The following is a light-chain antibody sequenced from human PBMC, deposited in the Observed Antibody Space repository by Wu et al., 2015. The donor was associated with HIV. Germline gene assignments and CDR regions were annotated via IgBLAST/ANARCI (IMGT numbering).Light chain of an antibody. CDR2: GAS. Sequence: EIVMTQSPATLSVSPGERATLSCRASQSVTNNLAWYQLKAGQAPRLLIYGASTRATGIPVRFSGSGSGTEFTLTISNMQSEDLAVYYCQQYNNWRPVTFSQGTKVEI. CDR1: QSVTNN. V-gene: IGKV3-15*01. CDR3: QQYNNWRPVT. J-gene: IGKJ1*01.